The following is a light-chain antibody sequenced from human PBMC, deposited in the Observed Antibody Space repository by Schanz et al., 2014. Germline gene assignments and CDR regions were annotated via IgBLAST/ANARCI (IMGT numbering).Light chain of an antibody. CDR1: SSDIGSYNL. J-gene: IGLJ2*01. CDR3: SSYTSSRTRI. V-gene: IGLV2-14*02. CDR2: EVS. Sequence: QSALTQPASVSGSPGQSITISCTGSSSDIGSYNLVSWYQQHPDKAPKLMIYEVSKRPSGVPDRFSGSKSGNTASLTISGLQAEDEADYYCSSYTSSRTRIFGGGTKLTVL.